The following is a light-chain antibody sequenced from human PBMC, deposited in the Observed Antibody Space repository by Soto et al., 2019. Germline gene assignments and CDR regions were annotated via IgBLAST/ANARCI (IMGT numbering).Light chain of an antibody. Sequence: IQITQAPSSLSASVGDRVTITCRASQTITNYLNWYQQQSGKAPKLLIYATDTLQSGVPSRFSGSGSGTDYTLTISSLQPEDFATYYCQQSYNTPQTFGQGTKVDTK. J-gene: IGKJ1*01. CDR2: ATD. V-gene: IGKV1-39*01. CDR3: QQSYNTPQT. CDR1: QTITNY.